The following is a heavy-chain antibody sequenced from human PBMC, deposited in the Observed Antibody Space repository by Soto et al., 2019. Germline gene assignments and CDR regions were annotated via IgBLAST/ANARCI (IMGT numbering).Heavy chain of an antibody. J-gene: IGHJ6*02. V-gene: IGHV4-31*03. Sequence: SETLSLTCIVSGASISSGGYYWSWIRQHPGKGLEWIGYIYYRGSTYYNPSLKSRVTISVDTSKNQFSMKLSSVAAADTAVNKFVILHGYCICSSCQGHSAMDVWGQVTALTVSS. CDR2: IYYRGST. CDR3: VILHGYCICSSCQGHSAMDV. CDR1: GASISSGGYY. D-gene: IGHD2-2*01.